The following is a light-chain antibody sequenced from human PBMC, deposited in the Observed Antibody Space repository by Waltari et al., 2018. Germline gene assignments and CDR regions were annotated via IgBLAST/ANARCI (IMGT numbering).Light chain of an antibody. Sequence: EIVLTQSPGTASLSPGERVTLSCRASQTVGSSSLAWYQQKPGQAPRLVIYRASRRATGIPDRFSGSGSGTDFSLTISRLEPEELAVYYCQQHGTLPATFGQGTKVEIK. V-gene: IGKV3-20*01. CDR3: QQHGTLPAT. J-gene: IGKJ1*01. CDR2: RAS. CDR1: QTVGSSS.